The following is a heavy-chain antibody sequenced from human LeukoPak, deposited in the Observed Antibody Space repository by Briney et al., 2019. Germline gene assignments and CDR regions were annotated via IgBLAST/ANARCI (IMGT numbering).Heavy chain of an antibody. CDR2: MNPNSGNT. J-gene: IGHJ4*02. CDR3: VGGLYCSSTSCSY. D-gene: IGHD2-2*01. Sequence: ASVKVSCKASGYTFTSYGINWVRQATGQGLEWMGWMNPNSGNTGYAQKFQGRVTMTRNTSISTAYMELSSLRSEDTAVYYCVGGLYCSSTSCSYWGQGTLVTVSS. V-gene: IGHV1-8*02. CDR1: GYTFTSYG.